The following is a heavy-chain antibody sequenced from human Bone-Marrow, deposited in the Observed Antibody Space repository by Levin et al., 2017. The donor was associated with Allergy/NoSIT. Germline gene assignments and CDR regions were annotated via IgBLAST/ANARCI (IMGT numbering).Heavy chain of an antibody. J-gene: IGHJ4*02. Sequence: ASVKVSCKASGDTFSIYTISWVRQAPGQGLEWMGGIIPIPGTTNYAQNFQGRVTVTADESTTTAYMELSSLRSEDTAMYYCARAYCSGVNCYNNLDYWGQGTLVIVSS. CDR2: IIPIPGTT. V-gene: IGHV1-69*13. CDR3: ARAYCSGVNCYNNLDY. D-gene: IGHD2-15*01. CDR1: GDTFSIYT.